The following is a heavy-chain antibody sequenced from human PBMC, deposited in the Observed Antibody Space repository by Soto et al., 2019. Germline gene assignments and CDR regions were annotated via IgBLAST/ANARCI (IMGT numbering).Heavy chain of an antibody. V-gene: IGHV3-30*18. CDR2: VSYHGSDN. CDR1: GFIFSDYG. CDR3: ANIPCRQYCSHPPTAFGH. D-gene: IGHD2-15*01. J-gene: IGHJ3*01. Sequence: QVQLVESGGGVVQPGRSLRLSCVVSGFIFSDYGMHWVRQAPGKGLEWVAAVSYHGSDNYHADPVKGRFTVSRDNSNNPLYLHMSSLTAEDTAMYYCANIPCRQYCSHPPTAFGHWCHGTIVTVS.